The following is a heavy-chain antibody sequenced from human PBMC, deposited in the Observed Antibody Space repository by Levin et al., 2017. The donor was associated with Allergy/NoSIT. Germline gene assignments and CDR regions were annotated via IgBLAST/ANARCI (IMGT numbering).Heavy chain of an antibody. V-gene: IGHV3-30*18. CDR2: ISYDGSNK. D-gene: IGHD3-3*01. J-gene: IGHJ4*02. CDR1: GFTFSSYG. Sequence: GESLKISCAASGFTFSSYGMHWVRQAPGKGLEWVAVISYDGSNKYYADSVKGRFTISRDNSKNTLYLQMNSLRAEDTAVYYCAKDVRRMYYDFWSGYYNGAFDYWGQGTLVTVSS. CDR3: AKDVRRMYYDFWSGYYNGAFDY.